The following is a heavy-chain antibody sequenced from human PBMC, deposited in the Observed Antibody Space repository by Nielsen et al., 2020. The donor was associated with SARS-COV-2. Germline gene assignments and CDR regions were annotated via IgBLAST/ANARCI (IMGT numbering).Heavy chain of an antibody. D-gene: IGHD3-10*01. J-gene: IGHJ4*02. CDR2: IWYDGSNK. Sequence: GGSLRLSCAASGFTFSSYGMHWVRQAPGKGLEWVAVIWYDGSNKYYADSVKGRFTISRDNAKNSLYLQMNSLRAEDTAVYYCARDAYYGYVRPFDYWGQGTLVTVSS. CDR1: GFTFSSYG. V-gene: IGHV3-33*01. CDR3: ARDAYYGYVRPFDY.